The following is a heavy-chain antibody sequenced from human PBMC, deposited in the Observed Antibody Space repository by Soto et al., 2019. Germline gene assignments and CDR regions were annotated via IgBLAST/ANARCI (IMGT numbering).Heavy chain of an antibody. D-gene: IGHD3-3*01. CDR2: INPNSGGT. Sequence: ASVKVSCKASGYTFTGYYMHWVRQAPGQGLEWMGWINPNSGGTNYAQKFQGRVTMTRDTSISTAYMELSKLRSDDTAVYYCARVEYYDFWSGPVYGMDVWGQGTTVTVSS. J-gene: IGHJ6*02. V-gene: IGHV1-2*02. CDR3: ARVEYYDFWSGPVYGMDV. CDR1: GYTFTGYY.